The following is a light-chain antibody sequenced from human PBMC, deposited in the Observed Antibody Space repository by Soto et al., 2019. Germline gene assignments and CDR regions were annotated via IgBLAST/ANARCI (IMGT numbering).Light chain of an antibody. V-gene: IGLV2-14*01. CDR2: EVS. J-gene: IGLJ2*01. CDR3: SSYARNSVL. CDR1: SSDVGGYNY. Sequence: QSALTQPASVPGSPGQSITISCTGTSSDVGGYNYVSWYQHYPGKAPKLIIYEVSNRPSGVSNRFSGSKSGNTASLTLSGLQAEDEADYYCSSYARNSVLFGGGTKLTVL.